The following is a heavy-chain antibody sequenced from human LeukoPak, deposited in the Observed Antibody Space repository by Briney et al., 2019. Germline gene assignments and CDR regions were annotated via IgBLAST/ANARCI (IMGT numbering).Heavy chain of an antibody. CDR1: GGTFSSYT. J-gene: IGHJ5*02. CDR3: ARDRGIFGVDNWFDP. V-gene: IGHV1-69*04. CDR2: IIPILGIA. Sequence: ASVKVSCKASGGTFSSYTISRVRQAPGQGLEWMGRIIPILGIANYAQKFQGRVTITADKSTSTAYMELSSLRSEDTAVYYCARDRGIFGVDNWFDPWGQGTLVTVSS. D-gene: IGHD3-3*01.